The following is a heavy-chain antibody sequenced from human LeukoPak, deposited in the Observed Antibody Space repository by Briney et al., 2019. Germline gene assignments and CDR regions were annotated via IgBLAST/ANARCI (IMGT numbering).Heavy chain of an antibody. J-gene: IGHJ4*02. CDR1: GFTFSSYW. CDR2: INSDGSST. V-gene: IGHV3-74*01. Sequence: GGSLRLSCAASGFTFSSYWIHWVRQAPGKGLVWVSRINSDGSSTSYADSVKGRFTISRDNSKNTLYLQMNSLRAEDTAVYYCARDSSKLHCSSSGCYQHYFDYWGQGTLVTVSS. D-gene: IGHD2-2*01. CDR3: ARDSSKLHCSSSGCYQHYFDY.